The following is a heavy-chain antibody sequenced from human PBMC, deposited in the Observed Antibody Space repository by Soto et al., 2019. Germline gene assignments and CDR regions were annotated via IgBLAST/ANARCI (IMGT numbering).Heavy chain of an antibody. CDR1: GDTFSSYA. V-gene: IGHV1-69*06. CDR3: ARGWYYYDSSGYAFDY. Sequence: ASVKVSCKASGDTFSSYAISWVRQAPGQGLEWMGGIIPIFGTANYAQKFKGRVTITADKSTSTAYVELISLRSEDTAMYYCARGWYYYDSSGYAFDYWGQGTQVTVSS. J-gene: IGHJ4*02. CDR2: IIPIFGTA. D-gene: IGHD3-22*01.